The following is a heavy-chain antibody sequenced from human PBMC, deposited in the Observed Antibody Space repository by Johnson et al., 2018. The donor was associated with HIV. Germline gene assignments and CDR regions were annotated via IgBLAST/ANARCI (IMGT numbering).Heavy chain of an antibody. D-gene: IGHD1-26*01. CDR1: GFTFSSYA. Sequence: VQLVESGGGVVQPGGSLRLSCAASGFTFSSYAMHWVRQAPGKGLEYVSAISSNGGSTYYANSVKGRFTISRDNAKNTLYLQMNSLRAEDTAVYYCAKGRWEATTYDDAFDIWGQGTMVTVSS. CDR2: ISSNGGST. V-gene: IGHV3-64*01. J-gene: IGHJ3*02. CDR3: AKGRWEATTYDDAFDI.